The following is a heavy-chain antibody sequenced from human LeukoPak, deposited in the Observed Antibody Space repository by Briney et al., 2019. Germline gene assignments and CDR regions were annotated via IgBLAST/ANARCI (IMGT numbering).Heavy chain of an antibody. J-gene: IGHJ4*02. CDR2: ISSSSSSI. CDR3: ARVRMTAIDY. Sequence: GGSLRLSCAASGFTFSSYSMNWVRQAPGKGLEWVSYISSSSSSIYYADSVKVRFTVSRDNAKNSLYLQMNSLRVEDTAVYYCARVRMTAIDYWGQGALVTVSS. V-gene: IGHV3-21*05. D-gene: IGHD2-21*02. CDR1: GFTFSSYS.